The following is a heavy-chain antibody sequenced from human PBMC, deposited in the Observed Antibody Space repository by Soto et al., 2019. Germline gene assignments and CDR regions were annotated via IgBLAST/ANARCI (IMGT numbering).Heavy chain of an antibody. Sequence: QLQLQESGPGLVKPSETLSLACTVSGGSISSSSYYWGWIRQPPGKGLEWIGSIYYSGSTYYNPSLKSRVTISVDTSKNQFSLKLSSVTAADTAVYYCARGSIFPHYMDVWGKGTTVTVSS. J-gene: IGHJ6*03. CDR3: ARGSIFPHYMDV. V-gene: IGHV4-39*01. D-gene: IGHD3-9*01. CDR1: GGSISSSSYY. CDR2: IYYSGST.